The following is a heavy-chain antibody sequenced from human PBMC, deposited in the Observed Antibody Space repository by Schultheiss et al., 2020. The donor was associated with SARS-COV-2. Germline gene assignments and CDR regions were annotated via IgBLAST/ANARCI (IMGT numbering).Heavy chain of an antibody. CDR1: GYTFTSYY. V-gene: IGHV1-46*01. CDR3: ASHRYYYGSGSYSD. J-gene: IGHJ4*02. D-gene: IGHD3-10*01. CDR2: INPSGGST. Sequence: GESLKISCKASGYTFTSYYMHWVRQAPGQGLEWMGIINPSGGSTSYAQKFQGRVTMTRDTSTSTVYMELSSLRSEDTAVYYCASHRYYYGSGSYSDWGQGTLVTVSS.